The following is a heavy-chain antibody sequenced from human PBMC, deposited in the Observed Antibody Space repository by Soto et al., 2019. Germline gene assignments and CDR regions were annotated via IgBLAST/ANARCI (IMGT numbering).Heavy chain of an antibody. D-gene: IGHD2-2*01. Sequence: QITLKESGPTLVKPTQTLTLTCTFSGFSLSTSGVGVGWIRQPPGKALEWLAVIYWDDDERYSPSLKSSLTITKDTSKNQVVLTMTNVDPVDTATYYCAHGVGSSNSAYFQHWGQGTLVTVSS. J-gene: IGHJ1*01. CDR3: AHGVGSSNSAYFQH. CDR1: GFSLSTSGVG. V-gene: IGHV2-5*02. CDR2: IYWDDDE.